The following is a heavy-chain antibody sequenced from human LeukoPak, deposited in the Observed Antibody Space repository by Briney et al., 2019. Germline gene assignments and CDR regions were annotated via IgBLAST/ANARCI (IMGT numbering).Heavy chain of an antibody. CDR1: GFTFSDYY. J-gene: IGHJ3*02. D-gene: IGHD3-3*01. CDR2: ISSGGSTI. Sequence: GGSLRLSCAASGFTFSDYYVSWIRQAPGKGLEWVSYISSGGSTIYYADSVKGRFTISRDNAKNSLYLQMNSLRAEDTAVYYCARSPYDFWNGYYTAFDIWGQGTMVTVSS. V-gene: IGHV3-11*01. CDR3: ARSPYDFWNGYYTAFDI.